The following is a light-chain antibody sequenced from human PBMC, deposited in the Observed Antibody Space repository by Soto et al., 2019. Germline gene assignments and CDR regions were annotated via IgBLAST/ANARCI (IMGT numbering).Light chain of an antibody. CDR2: DVS. CDR1: SSDFGGYNY. CDR3: CSYAGSYFYV. V-gene: IGLV2-11*01. J-gene: IGLJ1*01. Sequence: QSVLTQPRSVSGSPGQSVTISCTGTSSDFGGYNYVSWYQQHPGTAPKLMIYDVSKRPSGVPDRISDSKSGNTASLTISGLQAEDEADYYCCSYAGSYFYVFGTGTKVTVL.